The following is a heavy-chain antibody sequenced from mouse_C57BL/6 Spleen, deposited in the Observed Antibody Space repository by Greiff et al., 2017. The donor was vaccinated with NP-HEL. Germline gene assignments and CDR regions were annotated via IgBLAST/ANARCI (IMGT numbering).Heavy chain of an antibody. CDR3: TRLGLDY. J-gene: IGHJ2*01. V-gene: IGHV1-15*01. D-gene: IGHD4-1*01. Sequence: QVQLKESGAELVRPGASVTLSCKASGYTFTDYEMHWVKQTPVHGLEWIGAIDPETGGTAYNQKFKGKAILTADKSSSTAYMELRSLTSEDSAVYYCTRLGLDYWGQGTTLTVSS. CDR1: GYTFTDYE. CDR2: IDPETGGT.